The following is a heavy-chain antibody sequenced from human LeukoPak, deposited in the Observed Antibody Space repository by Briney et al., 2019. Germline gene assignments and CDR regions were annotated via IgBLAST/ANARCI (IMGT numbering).Heavy chain of an antibody. Sequence: GGSLRLSCAASGITFSSYGMSWVRQAPGKGLEWVSTIDGSGVSTYYAESVKGRFTISRDNSKNTLYLQMSSLKAEDTAVYFCAKDLSSSWYRGFDHWGQGTLVTVSS. J-gene: IGHJ4*02. CDR2: IDGSGVST. V-gene: IGHV3-23*01. CDR1: GITFSSYG. CDR3: AKDLSSSWYRGFDH. D-gene: IGHD6-13*01.